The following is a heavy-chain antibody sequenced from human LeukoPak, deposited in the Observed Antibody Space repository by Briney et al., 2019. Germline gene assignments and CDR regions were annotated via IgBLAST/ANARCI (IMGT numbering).Heavy chain of an antibody. CDR2: IYYSGST. CDR3: ARLGGYEYYFDY. Sequence: PSETLSLTCTVSGGSISSRSYYWGWIRQPPGKGLEWIATIYYSGSTYYNPSLRSRVTISVDTSKNQFSLKLSSVTAADTAVYYCARLGGYEYYFDYWGQGTLVTVSS. CDR1: GGSISSRSYY. D-gene: IGHD5-12*01. V-gene: IGHV4-39*01. J-gene: IGHJ4*02.